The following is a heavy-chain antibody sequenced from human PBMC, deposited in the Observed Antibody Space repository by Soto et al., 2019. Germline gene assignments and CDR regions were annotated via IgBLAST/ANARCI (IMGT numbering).Heavy chain of an antibody. D-gene: IGHD2-2*01. CDR2: LWSDGSNK. CDR3: ARGEAAAPYGMDV. V-gene: IGHV3-33*01. Sequence: QAQLVESGGGVVQPGRSLRLSCAASGFTFSNYGMHWVRQPPGKGLEWVAVLWSDGSNKYYAEAVKGRFTISRDNSKNTLYLQMDSLRPGDTAVYYCARGEAAAPYGMDVWGQGTTVTVSS. CDR1: GFTFSNYG. J-gene: IGHJ6*02.